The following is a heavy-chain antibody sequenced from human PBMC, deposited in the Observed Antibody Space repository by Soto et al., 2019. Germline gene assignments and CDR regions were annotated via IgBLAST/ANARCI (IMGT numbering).Heavy chain of an antibody. CDR2: IYYSGST. CDR1: GGSISSGDYY. J-gene: IGHJ6*02. V-gene: IGHV4-30-4*01. CDR3: TTGKGGDHSYGSPRYYYYGMDV. Sequence: SETLSLTCTVSGGSISSGDYYWSWIRQPPGKGLEWIGYIYYSGSTYYNPSLKSRVTISVDTSKNQFSLKLSSVTAADTAVYYCTTGKGGDHSYGSPRYYYYGMDVWGQGTTVTVSS. D-gene: IGHD5-18*01.